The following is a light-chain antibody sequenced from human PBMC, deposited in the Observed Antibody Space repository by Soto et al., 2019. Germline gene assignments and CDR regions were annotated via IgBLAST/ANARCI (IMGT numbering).Light chain of an antibody. J-gene: IGLJ1*01. Sequence: QSALTQPPSASGSPGQSVTISCTGTSSDVGGYHYVSWYQQYPGKVPKLMIYEVNKRPSGVPDRFSGSKSGNTASLTFSGLQAEDAADYYCTSDAGGNNVFGTGTKVTVL. CDR3: TSDAGGNNV. CDR2: EVN. CDR1: SSDVGGYHY. V-gene: IGLV2-8*01.